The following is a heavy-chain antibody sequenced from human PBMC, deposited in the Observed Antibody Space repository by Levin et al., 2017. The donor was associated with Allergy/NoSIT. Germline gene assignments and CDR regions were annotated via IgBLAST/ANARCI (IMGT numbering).Heavy chain of an antibody. CDR3: ARRTISDSKDAFEI. CDR1: AGSINSSY. D-gene: IGHD3-3*01. J-gene: IGHJ3*02. CDR2: IYNSGTT. V-gene: IGHV4-59*08. Sequence: SQTLSLTCRVSAGSINSSYWSWIRQPPGKGLEWIGYIYNSGTTNYNPSLKSRATMSADMSKNQISLWLSSVTAAHTAVYYCARRTISDSKDAFEIWGPGTMVSVSS.